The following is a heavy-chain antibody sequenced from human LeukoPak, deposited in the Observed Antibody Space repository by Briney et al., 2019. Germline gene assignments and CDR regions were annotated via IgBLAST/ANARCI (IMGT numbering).Heavy chain of an antibody. Sequence: ASVKVSCKASGYIFTSYGISWVRQAPGQGLEWMGWISAYNGNTNYAQKLQGRVTMTTDTSTSTAYMELRSLRSDDTAVYYCARRAYCGGDCYSDDAFDIWGQGTMVTVSS. CDR2: ISAYNGNT. CDR1: GYIFTSYG. D-gene: IGHD2-21*02. V-gene: IGHV1-18*01. J-gene: IGHJ3*02. CDR3: ARRAYCGGDCYSDDAFDI.